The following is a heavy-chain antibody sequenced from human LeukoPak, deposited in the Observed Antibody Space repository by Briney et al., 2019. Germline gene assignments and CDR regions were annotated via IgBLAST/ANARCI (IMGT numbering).Heavy chain of an antibody. CDR2: IYYSGST. Sequence: SETLSLTCTVSGGSISSGGYYWSWIRQHPGKGLEWIGYIYYSGSTYYNPSLKSRVTISVDTSKNQFSLKLSSVTAADTAVYYWARVPYYDILTGYCENAFDIWGRGTMVTVSS. V-gene: IGHV4-31*03. J-gene: IGHJ3*02. D-gene: IGHD3-9*01. CDR3: ARVPYYDILTGYCENAFDI. CDR1: GGSISSGGYY.